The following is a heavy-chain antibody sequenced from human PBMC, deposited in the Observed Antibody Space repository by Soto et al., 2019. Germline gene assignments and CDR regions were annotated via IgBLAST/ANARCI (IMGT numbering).Heavy chain of an antibody. CDR1: GFKFSDAW. CDR2: IKSRGSGGTT. D-gene: IGHD3-3*01. V-gene: IGHV3-15*01. CDR3: SWSRSINYYFDS. Sequence: EVQLVESGGGLVKPGGSLRLSCAASGFKFSDAWMSWVRQAPGKGPEWVSRIKSRGSGGTTDYAAPVKGRFTISRDDSQNTLFLQMNSLKTEDTAVYYCSWSRSINYYFDSWGQGTLVTVSS. J-gene: IGHJ4*02.